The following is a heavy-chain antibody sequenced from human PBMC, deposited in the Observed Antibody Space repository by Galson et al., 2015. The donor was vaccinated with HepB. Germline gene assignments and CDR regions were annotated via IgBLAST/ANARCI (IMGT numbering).Heavy chain of an antibody. CDR2: IWYDGSNK. V-gene: IGHV3-33*06. Sequence: SLRLSCAASGFTFSSYGMHWVRQAPGKGLEWVAVIWYDGSNKYYADSVKGRFTISRDNSKNTLYLQMDSLRAEDTAVYYCAKEWSRTSDAFDIWGQGTMVTVSS. CDR1: GFTFSSYG. D-gene: IGHD1-14*01. J-gene: IGHJ3*02. CDR3: AKEWSRTSDAFDI.